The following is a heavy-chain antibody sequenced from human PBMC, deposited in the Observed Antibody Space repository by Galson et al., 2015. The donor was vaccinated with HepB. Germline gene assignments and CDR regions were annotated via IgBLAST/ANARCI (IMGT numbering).Heavy chain of an antibody. CDR3: ARGGGYGPGSSFNPIGY. D-gene: IGHD3-10*01. CDR1: GVTFSNCG. J-gene: IGHJ4*02. CDR2: MSCDGSSE. Sequence: SLRLSCAASGVTFSNCGMHWVRQAPGKGLEWVAVMSCDGSSEYYADSVKGRFTISRDISKNTLYLQMSSLRSEDTAVYYCARGGGYGPGSSFNPIGYWGQGTPVTVSS. V-gene: IGHV3-30-3*01.